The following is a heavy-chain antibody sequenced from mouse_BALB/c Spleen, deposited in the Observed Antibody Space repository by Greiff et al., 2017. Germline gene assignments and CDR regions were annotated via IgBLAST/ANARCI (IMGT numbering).Heavy chain of an antibody. V-gene: IGHV3-1*02. Sequence: EVKLQESGPDLVQPSQSLSLTCTVTGYSFTSGYSWHWIRQFPGNKLEWMGYIHYSGSTNYNPSPTSRISITRDTTKNQFFLQLNSVAAEDTATYYCARYDDFAYWGQGTLVTVSA. J-gene: IGHJ3*01. CDR3: ARYDDFAY. D-gene: IGHD2-12*01. CDR1: GYSFTSGYS. CDR2: IHYSGST.